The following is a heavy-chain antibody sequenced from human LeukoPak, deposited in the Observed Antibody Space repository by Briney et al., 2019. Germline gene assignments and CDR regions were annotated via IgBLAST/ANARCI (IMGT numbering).Heavy chain of an antibody. CDR1: GXTFSSYV. CDR3: AKDQYISSWYIFDY. V-gene: IGHV3-30*18. J-gene: IGHJ4*02. CDR2: ISYDGSNK. D-gene: IGHD6-13*01. Sequence: PGRSLRLSCAASGXTFSSYVMHWVRQAPGKGLEWVGVISYDGSNKYYADSVKGRFTISRDNSKNTLYLQMNSLRAEDTAVYFCAKDQYISSWYIFDYWGQGTLVTVSS.